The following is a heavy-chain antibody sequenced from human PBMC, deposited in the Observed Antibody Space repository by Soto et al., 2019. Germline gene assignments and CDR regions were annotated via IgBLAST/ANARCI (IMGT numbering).Heavy chain of an antibody. CDR1: GGSISSSSYY. CDR2: IYYSGST. J-gene: IGHJ4*02. Sequence: QLQLQESGPGLVKPSETLSLTCTVSGGSISSSSYYWGWIRQPPGKGLEWIGSIYYSGSTYYNPSLKSRVTTSVDTSSNPFSLKLSSVTAADTAVYYCARTAGSSGWYYYFDYWGQGTLVTVSS. V-gene: IGHV4-39*01. D-gene: IGHD6-19*01. CDR3: ARTAGSSGWYYYFDY.